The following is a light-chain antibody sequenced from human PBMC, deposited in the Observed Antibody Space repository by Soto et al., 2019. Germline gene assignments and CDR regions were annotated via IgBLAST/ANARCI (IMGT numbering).Light chain of an antibody. CDR1: QSLLHSNGYNY. Sequence: DIVMTPSPLSLPVTPGAPASISCRSSQSLLHSNGYNYLDWYLQKPGQSPQLLIYLGSNRASGVPDRFSGSGSGTDFTLKISRVEAEDVGVYYCMQALQTPITFGQGTRLEIK. J-gene: IGKJ5*01. V-gene: IGKV2-28*01. CDR3: MQALQTPIT. CDR2: LGS.